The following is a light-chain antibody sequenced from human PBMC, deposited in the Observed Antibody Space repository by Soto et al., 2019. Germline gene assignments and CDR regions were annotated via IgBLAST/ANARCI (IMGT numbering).Light chain of an antibody. CDR2: KAS. V-gene: IGKV1-5*03. CDR1: QSINSW. CDR3: QQYNSYWT. Sequence: DIQMTQSPSTLSASVGDRVIITCRASQSINSWLAWYQQKPGKALKLLIYKASSLESAVPSRFSGSGSGTEFTLNIRSLPPDDFATYYCQQYNSYWTFGQGTKVEVK. J-gene: IGKJ1*01.